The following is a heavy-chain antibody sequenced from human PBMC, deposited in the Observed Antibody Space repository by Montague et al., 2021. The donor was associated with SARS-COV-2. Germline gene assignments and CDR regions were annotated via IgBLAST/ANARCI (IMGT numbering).Heavy chain of an antibody. CDR2: VDRSGTA. D-gene: IGHD3-10*01. Sequence: SETLSLTCDFSDGSVSAYFWSWVRQLRGKGLEWIGQVDRSGTAHXSPSLQSRLTLSVDTSNNQVSLNLTSVTATDTATYYCARGRDSGTYFGTKYYFQYGLDVWGQGTTVTVSS. J-gene: IGHJ6*02. CDR1: DGSVSAYF. CDR3: ARGRDSGTYFGTKYYFQYGLDV. V-gene: IGHV4-34*01.